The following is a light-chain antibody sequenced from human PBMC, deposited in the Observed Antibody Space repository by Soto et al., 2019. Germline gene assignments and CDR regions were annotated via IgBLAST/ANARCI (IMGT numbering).Light chain of an antibody. CDR1: QSIGKF. CDR2: GAS. V-gene: IGKV1-39*01. J-gene: IGKJ1*01. Sequence: DNQMTQSPSSLSASIRDRVTITCRASQSIGKFLNWYQQKPGKAPRLLIYGASSLPSGVPSRFSGSGSGTEFTLTISSLQPEDFATYYCQQTSSTPQTFGQGTKVDIK. CDR3: QQTSSTPQT.